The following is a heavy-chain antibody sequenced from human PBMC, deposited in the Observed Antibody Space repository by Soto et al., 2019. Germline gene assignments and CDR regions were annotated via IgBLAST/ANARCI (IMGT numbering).Heavy chain of an antibody. CDR1: GYSFTDYQ. Sequence: SVKVSCKASGYSFTDYQMQWLRQAPGQGLEWLGRINPKSGGTSTAQKFQGWVTMTTDTSISTASMELTRLTSDDTAIYYCARGDPTECSNGVRSAVLNHAMYVWG. CDR3: ARGDPTECSNGVRSAVLNHAMYV. D-gene: IGHD2-8*01. J-gene: IGHJ6*02. CDR2: INPKSGGT. V-gene: IGHV1-2*04.